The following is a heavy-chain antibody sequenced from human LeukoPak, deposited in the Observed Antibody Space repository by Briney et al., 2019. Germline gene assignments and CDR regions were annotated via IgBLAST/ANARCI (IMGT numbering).Heavy chain of an antibody. Sequence: SETLSLTCTVSGGSISSSSYYWGWIRQPPGKGLEWIGSIYYSGSTYYNPSLKSRVTISVDTSKNQFSLKLSSVTAADTAVYYCAKGELLHYYYMDVWGKGTTVTVSS. CDR1: GGSISSSSYY. V-gene: IGHV4-39*07. D-gene: IGHD1-26*01. CDR3: AKGELLHYYYMDV. CDR2: IYYSGST. J-gene: IGHJ6*03.